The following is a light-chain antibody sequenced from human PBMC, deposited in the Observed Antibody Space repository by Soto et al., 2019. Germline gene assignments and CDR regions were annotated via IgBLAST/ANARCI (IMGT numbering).Light chain of an antibody. CDR1: QSVRNN. CDR3: LQYHYWWT. V-gene: IGKV3-15*01. J-gene: IGKJ1*01. Sequence: EIVLTQSPCTLSLSPGERATLSCRASQSVRNNYLAWYQQKPGQVPRLLIYGASNRATGVSARFSGSGSGTEFTLTISSLQSEDFAVYYCLQYHYWWTFGQGTKVDIK. CDR2: GAS.